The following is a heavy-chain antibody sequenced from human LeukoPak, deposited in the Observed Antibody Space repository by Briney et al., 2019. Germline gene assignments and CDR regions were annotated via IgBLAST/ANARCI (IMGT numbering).Heavy chain of an antibody. D-gene: IGHD3-3*01. CDR3: ARTTYYDFWSGYYAPDAFDI. J-gene: IGHJ3*02. CDR2: INPSGGST. Sequence: GASVKVSCKASGYNFTSYYMHWVRQAPGQGLEWMGIINPSGGSTSYAQKFQGRVTMTRDTSTSTVYMELSSLRSEDTAVYYCARTTYYDFWSGYYAPDAFDIWGQGTMVTVSS. V-gene: IGHV1-46*01. CDR1: GYNFTSYY.